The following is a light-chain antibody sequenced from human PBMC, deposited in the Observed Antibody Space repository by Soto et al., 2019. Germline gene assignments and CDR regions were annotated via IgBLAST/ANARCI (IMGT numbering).Light chain of an antibody. CDR3: QQYGSSIQT. V-gene: IGKV3-11*01. CDR1: QSVSTF. J-gene: IGKJ1*01. Sequence: EIVLTQSPATLSLSPGERAILSCRASQSVSTFLAWFQQKPGQPPRLLIYNASNRTTGIPARFSGSGSGTDFTLTISRLEPEDFAVYYCQQYGSSIQTFGQGTKVDIK. CDR2: NAS.